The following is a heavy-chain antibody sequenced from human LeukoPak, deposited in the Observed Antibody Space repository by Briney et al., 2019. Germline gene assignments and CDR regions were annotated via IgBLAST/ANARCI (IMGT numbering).Heavy chain of an antibody. V-gene: IGHV4-4*02. D-gene: IGHD3-22*01. J-gene: IGHJ6*02. CDR3: ARDQVTSGYYYVNYYYGMDV. Sequence: SGTLSLTCAVSGGSISSSNWWSWVRQPPGKGLEWIGEIYHSGSTNYNPSLKSRVTISVDKSKNQFSLKLSSVTAADTAVYYCARDQVTSGYYYVNYYYGMDVWGQGTTVTVSS. CDR2: IYHSGST. CDR1: GGSISSSNW.